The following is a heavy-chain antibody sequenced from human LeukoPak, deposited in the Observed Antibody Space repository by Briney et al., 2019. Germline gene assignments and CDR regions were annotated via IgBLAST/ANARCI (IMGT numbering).Heavy chain of an antibody. CDR1: GFTVSNNY. CDR2: VYSGCNT. CDR3: ARDWNGAYVWED. D-gene: IGHD3-16*01. Sequence: GGSLRLSCVASGFTVSNNYMSWVRQAPGKGLEWVSVVYSGCNTYYPDSVNGRFIISRDNSDNTLDLPTHNLRAKVTALYYCARDWNGAYVWEDWGEGTLVTVSS. J-gene: IGHJ4*02. V-gene: IGHV3-53*01.